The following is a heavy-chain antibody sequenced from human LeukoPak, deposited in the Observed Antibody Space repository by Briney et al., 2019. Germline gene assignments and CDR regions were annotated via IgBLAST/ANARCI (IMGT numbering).Heavy chain of an antibody. V-gene: IGHV5-51*01. J-gene: IGHJ6*02. D-gene: IGHD6-13*01. CDR1: GSSFTSYW. Sequence: PGESLQISCQGSGSSFTSYWIGWVRPLPGKGLEWMGIIYPGNSDTRYSPSFQGQVTISADKSISTAYLQWSSLKASDTAMYYCARLGTNSSSWRPRGDCYGMYVWGQGTTVTVSS. CDR3: ARLGTNSSSWRPRGDCYGMYV. CDR2: IYPGNSDT.